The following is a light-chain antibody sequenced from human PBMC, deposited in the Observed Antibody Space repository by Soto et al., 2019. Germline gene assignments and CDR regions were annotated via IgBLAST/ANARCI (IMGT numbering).Light chain of an antibody. CDR3: QQYSNWPRT. CDR2: GAS. V-gene: IGKV3-15*01. CDR1: QSVRSN. J-gene: IGKJ1*01. Sequence: DIVMTQSPATLSLSPGEGATLSCRASQSVRSNLGWYQQKPGQAPSLLIYGASTRATGIPDRFSGSGSGTEFKLTISRLQSEDLAVYYCQQYSNWPRTFGQGTKVDIK.